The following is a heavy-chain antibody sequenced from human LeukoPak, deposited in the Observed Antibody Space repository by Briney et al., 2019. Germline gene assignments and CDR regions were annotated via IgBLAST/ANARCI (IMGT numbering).Heavy chain of an antibody. D-gene: IGHD2-21*01. Sequence: GASVKVSCTASGGTVSGYPVSWVRQTPGQGLEWVGGITPSSGSANYAQKFQGRVTIRTDDSTATAYLDLTGLRSEDTAVYYCARGIAPGYFDFWGQGTLVTVSS. CDR1: GGTVSGYP. CDR2: ITPSSGSA. CDR3: ARGIAPGYFDF. V-gene: IGHV1-69*05. J-gene: IGHJ4*02.